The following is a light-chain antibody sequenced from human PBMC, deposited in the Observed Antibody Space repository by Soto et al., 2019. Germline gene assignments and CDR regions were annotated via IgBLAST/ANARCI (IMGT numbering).Light chain of an antibody. CDR2: EVS. V-gene: IGLV2-14*01. J-gene: IGLJ1*01. CDR1: SSDVGGYNY. CDR3: SSYTSSSTLSYV. Sequence: ALTQPRSVSGSPGQSVTISCTGTSSDVGGYNYVSWYQQHPGKAPKLMIYEVSDRPSGVSNRFSGSKSGNSASLTISGLQAEDEADYYCSSYTSSSTLSYVFGTGTKLTVL.